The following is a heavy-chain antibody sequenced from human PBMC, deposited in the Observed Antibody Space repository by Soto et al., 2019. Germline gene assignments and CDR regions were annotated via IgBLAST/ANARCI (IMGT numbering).Heavy chain of an antibody. V-gene: IGHV4-30-4*02. CDR1: GGSISSGDYH. D-gene: IGHD2-2*01. Sequence: SETLSLTCTVSGGSISSGDYHWGWIRQPPGKGLEWIGDFYSTGGTYSNPSLGSRVTISGDTSKNQFSLKLSSVTAADTAVYYCARVVGPYCSSTSCYHNYYYYGMDVWGQGTTVTVSS. CDR2: FYSTGGT. CDR3: ARVVGPYCSSTSCYHNYYYYGMDV. J-gene: IGHJ6*02.